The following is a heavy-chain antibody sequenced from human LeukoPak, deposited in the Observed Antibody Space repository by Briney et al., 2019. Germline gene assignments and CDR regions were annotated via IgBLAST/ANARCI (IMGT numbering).Heavy chain of an antibody. CDR2: INHSGST. D-gene: IGHD3-22*01. V-gene: IGHV4-34*01. J-gene: IGHJ4*02. Sequence: SETLSLTCTVSGGSISSYYWSWIRQPPGKGLEWIGEINHSGSTNYNPSLKSRVTISVDTSKDQFSLKLSSVTAADTAVYYCARVTGYMIEDYFDYWGQGTLVTVSS. CDR1: GGSISSYY. CDR3: ARVTGYMIEDYFDY.